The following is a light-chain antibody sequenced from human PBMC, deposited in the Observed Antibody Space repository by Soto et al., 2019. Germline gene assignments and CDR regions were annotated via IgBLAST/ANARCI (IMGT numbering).Light chain of an antibody. CDR1: QSVGTN. V-gene: IGKV3-15*01. CDR2: DAS. CDR3: QQYNNWLIT. Sequence: EIVMTQSPGTLSVSPGERAALSCRASQSVGTNLAWYQQKPGQAPRLLIYDASTRATGFPARFSGSGSGTEFTLTISSLQSEDFAVYYCQQYNNWLITFGQGTRLEI. J-gene: IGKJ5*01.